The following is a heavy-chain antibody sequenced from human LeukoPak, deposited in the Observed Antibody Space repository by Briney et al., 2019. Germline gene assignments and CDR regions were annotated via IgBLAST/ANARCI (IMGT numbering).Heavy chain of an antibody. Sequence: HSGGSLRLSCAASGFTFSSYAMGWVRQAPGKGLEWVSAISVSGGSTYYADSVKGRFTISRDNSKNTLYLQMDSLRAGDTAVYYCARGVYGDYDYWGQGALVTVSS. CDR1: GFTFSSYA. J-gene: IGHJ4*02. D-gene: IGHD4-17*01. CDR3: ARGVYGDYDY. CDR2: ISVSGGST. V-gene: IGHV3-23*01.